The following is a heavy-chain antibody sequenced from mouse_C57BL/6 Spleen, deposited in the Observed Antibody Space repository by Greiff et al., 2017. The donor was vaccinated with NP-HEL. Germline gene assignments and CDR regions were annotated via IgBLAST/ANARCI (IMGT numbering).Heavy chain of an antibody. V-gene: IGHV1-15*01. CDR3: TRRGMSTTWRYYALDY. Sequence: VQLQQSGAELVRPGASVTLSCKASGYTFTDYEMHWVKQTPVHGLEWIGAIDPETGGTAYNQKFKGKAILTADKSSSTAYIELSSLTSEDSAVYYCTRRGMSTTWRYYALDYWGQGTSVTVSS. CDR2: IDPETGGT. J-gene: IGHJ4*01. CDR1: GYTFTDYE. D-gene: IGHD2-4*01.